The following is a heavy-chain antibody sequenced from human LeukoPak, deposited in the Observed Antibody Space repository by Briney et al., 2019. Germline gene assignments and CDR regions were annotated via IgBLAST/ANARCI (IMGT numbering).Heavy chain of an antibody. V-gene: IGHV1-69*13. CDR2: IIPIFGTA. CDR3: ARNGMTDSPYYYYGMDV. Sequence: SVKVSCKASGGTFISYAISWVRQAPGQGLEWMGGIIPIFGTANYAQKFQGRVTITADESTSTAYMELGSLRSEDTAVYYCARNGMTDSPYYYYGMDVWGKGTTVTVSS. D-gene: IGHD1-26*01. CDR1: GGTFISYA. J-gene: IGHJ6*04.